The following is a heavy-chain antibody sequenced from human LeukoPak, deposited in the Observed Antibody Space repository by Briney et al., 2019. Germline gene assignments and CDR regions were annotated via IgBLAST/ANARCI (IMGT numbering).Heavy chain of an antibody. Sequence: ASVKVSCKASGGTFISYAISWVRQAPGQGLEWMGGIIPIFGTANYAQKFQGRVTITADESTSTAYMELSSLRSEDTAVYYCARVPSRIVGAYYFDYWGQGTLVTVSS. CDR1: GGTFISYA. CDR3: ARVPSRIVGAYYFDY. J-gene: IGHJ4*02. V-gene: IGHV1-69*13. CDR2: IIPIFGTA. D-gene: IGHD1-26*01.